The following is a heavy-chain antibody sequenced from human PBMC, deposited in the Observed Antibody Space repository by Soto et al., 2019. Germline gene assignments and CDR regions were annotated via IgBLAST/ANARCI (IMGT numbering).Heavy chain of an antibody. Sequence: PSETLSLTSADYGGSFSGYYWSMIRQPPGNGLDLIGEINRSGSTNYNPSLKSRVTISVDTSKNQFSLKLSSVTAADTAVYYCARESYYDSSGYYKLLGDAFDIWGQGTMVTVS. CDR3: ARESYYDSSGYYKLLGDAFDI. CDR1: GGSFSGYY. D-gene: IGHD3-22*01. J-gene: IGHJ3*02. V-gene: IGHV4-34*01. CDR2: INRSGST.